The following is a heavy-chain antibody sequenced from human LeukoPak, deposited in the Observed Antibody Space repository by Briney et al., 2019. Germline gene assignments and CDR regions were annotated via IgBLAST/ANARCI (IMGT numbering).Heavy chain of an antibody. CDR1: GGSISSSSYY. CDR3: ASAVAEEIYHFDY. J-gene: IGHJ4*02. D-gene: IGHD3-3*01. CDR2: IYYSGST. V-gene: IGHV4-39*07. Sequence: PSETLSLTCTVSGGSISSSSYYWGWIRQPPGKGLEWIGSIYYSGSTYYNPSLKSRVTISVDTSKNQFSLKLSSVTAADTAVYYCASAVAEEIYHFDYWGQGTLVTVSS.